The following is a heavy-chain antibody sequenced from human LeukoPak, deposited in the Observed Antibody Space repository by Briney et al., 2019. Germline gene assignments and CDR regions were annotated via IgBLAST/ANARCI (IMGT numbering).Heavy chain of an antibody. CDR1: GYSFTSYW. CDR2: IYPGDSDT. CDR3: ARLDCSGGSCSFYNWFDP. V-gene: IGHV5-51*01. Sequence: GESLKISCKGSGYSFTSYWIGWVRQMPGKGLEWMGIIYPGDSDTRYSPSFQGQVTISADKSISTVYLQWSSLKASDTAMYYCARLDCSGGSCSFYNWFDPWGQGTLVTVSS. D-gene: IGHD2-15*01. J-gene: IGHJ5*02.